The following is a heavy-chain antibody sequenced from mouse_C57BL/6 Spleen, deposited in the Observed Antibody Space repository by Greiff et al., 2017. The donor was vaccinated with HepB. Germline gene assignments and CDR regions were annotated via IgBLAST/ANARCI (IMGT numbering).Heavy chain of an antibody. CDR3: ARSRGNYYFDC. D-gene: IGHD2-1*01. CDR1: GYTFTSYW. J-gene: IGHJ2*01. V-gene: IGHV1-64*01. Sequence: QVQLKQSGAELVKPGASVKLSCKASGYTFTSYWMHWVKQRPGQGLEWIGMIHPNSGSTNYNEKFKSKATLTVDKSSSTAYMQLSSLTSEDSAVYYCARSRGNYYFDCWGQGTTLTVAS. CDR2: IHPNSGST.